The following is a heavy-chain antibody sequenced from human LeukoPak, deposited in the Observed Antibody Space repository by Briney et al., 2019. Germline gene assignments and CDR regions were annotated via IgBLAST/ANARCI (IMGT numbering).Heavy chain of an antibody. D-gene: IGHD5-18*01. CDR1: GFIFGTSA. Sequence: PGGSLRLSCAASGFIFGTSAMHWVRQAPGKGPEYVSAITSDGRNKYYANSVRGRFSISRDNSRNTLFLQMGSLRSDDMAVYFCATAHNDGYYAHWGQGALVTVSS. CDR3: ATAHNDGYYAH. V-gene: IGHV3-64*01. J-gene: IGHJ4*02. CDR2: ITSDGRNK.